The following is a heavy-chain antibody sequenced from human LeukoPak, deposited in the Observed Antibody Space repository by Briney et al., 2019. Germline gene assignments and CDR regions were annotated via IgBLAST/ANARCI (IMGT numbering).Heavy chain of an antibody. D-gene: IGHD3-3*01. CDR2: IVVGSGNT. Sequence: SVKVSCKASGFTFTSSAMQWVRQARGERLEWIGWIVVGSGNTNYAQKFQERVTITRDMSTSTAYMELSSLRSEDTAVYYCAAAPYYDFWSGYTNMDVWGKGTTVTVSS. J-gene: IGHJ6*03. V-gene: IGHV1-58*02. CDR1: GFTFTSSA. CDR3: AAAPYYDFWSGYTNMDV.